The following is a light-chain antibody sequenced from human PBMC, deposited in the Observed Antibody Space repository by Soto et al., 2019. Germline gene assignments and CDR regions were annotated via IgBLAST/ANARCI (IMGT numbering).Light chain of an antibody. J-gene: IGKJ1*01. CDR3: QEYNTWPWT. CDR1: QSVNNN. CDR2: GAS. V-gene: IGKV3-15*01. Sequence: ETLMTHSPATLSVSPGERATLSCRASQSVNNNLAGYQQKLGQAPRVLIYGASTRATGIPARFTGSGSGREFILTITILQSEDSAVYYCQEYNTWPWTFGQGTKVEFK.